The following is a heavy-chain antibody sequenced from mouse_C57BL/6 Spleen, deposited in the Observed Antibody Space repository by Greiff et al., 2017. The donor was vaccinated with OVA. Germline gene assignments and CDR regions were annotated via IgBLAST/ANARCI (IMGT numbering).Heavy chain of an antibody. CDR1: GYTFTSYW. CDR2: IYPGSGST. D-gene: IGHD2-5*01. Sequence: QVQLQQPGAELVMPGASVKMSCKASGYTFTSYWITWVKQRPGQGLEWIGDIYPGSGSTNYNEKFKSKATLTVDTSSSTAYMQLSSLTSEDSAVYYCARLAYYSNYFDYWGQGTTLTVSS. CDR3: ARLAYYSNYFDY. V-gene: IGHV1-55*01. J-gene: IGHJ2*01.